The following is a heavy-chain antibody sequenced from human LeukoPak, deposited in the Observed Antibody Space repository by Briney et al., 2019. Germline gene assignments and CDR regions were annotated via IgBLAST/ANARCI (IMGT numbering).Heavy chain of an antibody. CDR1: GFIFSNYW. J-gene: IGHJ3*02. CDR3: AREKGIMVREMALDI. CDR2: IKQDGSEK. Sequence: GGSLRLSCVASGFIFSNYWMSWVRQVPGKGLEWVANIKQDGSEKHYVDSVKGRFTISRDNGKNSLYLQMNSLRAEDTAVYYCAREKGIMVREMALDIWGQGTMVTVSS. V-gene: IGHV3-7*03. D-gene: IGHD3-10*01.